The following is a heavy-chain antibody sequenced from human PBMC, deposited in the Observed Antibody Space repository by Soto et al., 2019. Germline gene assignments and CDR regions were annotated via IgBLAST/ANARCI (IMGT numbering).Heavy chain of an antibody. CDR3: GTCHHIFEFHCMDI. CDR2: INPNSGGT. V-gene: IGHV1-2*01. J-gene: IGHJ6*03. CDR1: GYTFTGHY. Sequence: ASVKFSCKASGYTFTGHYMHWVRQAPGQGLECMGCINPNSGGTNYAQKFQGRVTSTRXPXXSXXXMXLXXPRXDATAVYYCGTCHHIFEFHCMDIW. D-gene: IGHD3-3*02.